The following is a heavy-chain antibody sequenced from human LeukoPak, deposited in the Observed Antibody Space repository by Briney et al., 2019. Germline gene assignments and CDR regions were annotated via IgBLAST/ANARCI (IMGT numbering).Heavy chain of an antibody. CDR3: ARDSGIAVAGTGYFQH. Sequence: PSEILSLTCTVSGGSISSYYWSWIRQPPGKGLEWIGYIYYSGTTSYSPSLKSRVTMSVDTSKNQFSLKLSSVTAADTAVYYCARDSGIAVAGTGYFQHWGQGTLVTVSS. CDR1: GGSISSYY. D-gene: IGHD6-19*01. V-gene: IGHV4-59*01. CDR2: IYYSGTT. J-gene: IGHJ1*01.